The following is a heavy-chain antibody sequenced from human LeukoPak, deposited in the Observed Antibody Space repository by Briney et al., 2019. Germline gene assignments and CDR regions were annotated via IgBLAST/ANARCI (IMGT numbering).Heavy chain of an antibody. V-gene: IGHV4-30-4*01. D-gene: IGHD3-9*01. CDR1: GGSISSGDYY. CDR2: IYHSGST. J-gene: IGHJ3*02. CDR3: ARAPYYDILTHDAFDI. Sequence: SETLSLTCTVSGGSISSGDYYWSWIRQPPGKGLEWVGYIYHSGSTYYNPSLKSRVTISVDTSKNQFSLKLSSVTAADTAVYYCARAPYYDILTHDAFDIWGQGTMVTVSS.